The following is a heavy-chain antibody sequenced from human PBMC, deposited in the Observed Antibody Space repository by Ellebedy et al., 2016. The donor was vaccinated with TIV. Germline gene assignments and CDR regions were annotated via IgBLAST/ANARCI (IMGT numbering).Heavy chain of an antibody. CDR1: GFTFSSYA. CDR3: ARDGTVTTPTYFDY. J-gene: IGHJ4*02. Sequence: GESLKISCSASGFTFSSYAMHWVRQAPGKGLEYISAIVSNGDSTYYANSVQGRFTISRDNSKNTLYLQMNSLRVEDTAVYYCARDGTVTTPTYFDYWGQGTLVTVSS. V-gene: IGHV3-64*04. D-gene: IGHD4-11*01. CDR2: IVSNGDST.